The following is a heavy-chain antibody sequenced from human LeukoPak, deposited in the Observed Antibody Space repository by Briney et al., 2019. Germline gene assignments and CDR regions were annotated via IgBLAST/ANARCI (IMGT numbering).Heavy chain of an antibody. CDR3: ARGEYSSGWFPPDY. J-gene: IGHJ4*02. CDR1: GGSISSSSYY. CDR2: IYYSGST. D-gene: IGHD6-19*01. V-gene: IGHV4-39*01. Sequence: SGPGLVKPSETLSLTCTVSGGSISSSSYYWGWIRQPPGKGLEWIGSIYYSGSTYYNPSLKSRVTISVDTSKSQFSLKLSSVTAADTAVYYCARGEYSSGWFPPDYWGQGTLVTVSS.